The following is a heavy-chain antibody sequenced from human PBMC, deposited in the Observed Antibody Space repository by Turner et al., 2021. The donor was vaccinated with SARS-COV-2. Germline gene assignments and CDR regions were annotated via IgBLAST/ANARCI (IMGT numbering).Heavy chain of an antibody. CDR2: IYWDDDK. Sequence: QITLKESGPTLVKPTQTLTLTCTFSGFSLSPSGVGVGWIRQPPGKALEWLALIYWDDDKRYSPSLKSRLTNNKDTSKNQVVLTMNNMDPVGTATYCCADKVGVAIFDYWGQGTLVTVSS. V-gene: IGHV2-5*02. D-gene: IGHD1-26*01. CDR1: GFSLSPSGVG. J-gene: IGHJ4*02. CDR3: ADKVGVAIFDY.